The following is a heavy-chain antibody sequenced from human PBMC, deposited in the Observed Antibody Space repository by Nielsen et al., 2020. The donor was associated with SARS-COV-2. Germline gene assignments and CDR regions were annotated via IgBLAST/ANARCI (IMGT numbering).Heavy chain of an antibody. D-gene: IGHD3-22*01. CDR2: IYSGGST. CDR1: GFTVSSNY. V-gene: IGHV3-53*01. CDR3: AKELPYYDSSASDAFDI. Sequence: GESLKISCAASGFTVSSNYMSWVRQAPGKGLEWVSVIYSGGSTYYADSVKGRFTISRDNSKNTLYLQMNSLRAEDTAVYYCAKELPYYDSSASDAFDIWGQGTMVTVSS. J-gene: IGHJ3*02.